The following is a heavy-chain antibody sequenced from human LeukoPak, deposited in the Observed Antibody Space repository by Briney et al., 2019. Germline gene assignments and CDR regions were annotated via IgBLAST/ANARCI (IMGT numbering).Heavy chain of an antibody. D-gene: IGHD1-26*01. CDR2: ISSNNGDT. J-gene: IGHJ4*02. V-gene: IGHV1-18*01. CDR3: ARDQLARGSYSSGERVH. CDR1: GYTFTSYG. Sequence: ASVRVSCKASGYTFTSYGISWVRQAPGQGLEWMGWISSNNGDTNYMQKLQGRLTMTTDTSTSTAYMELRSLRSADTAVYYCARDQLARGSYSSGERVHWGQGALVIV.